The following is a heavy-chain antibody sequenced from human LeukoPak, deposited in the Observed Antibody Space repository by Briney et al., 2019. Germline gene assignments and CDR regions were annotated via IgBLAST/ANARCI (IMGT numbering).Heavy chain of an antibody. J-gene: IGHJ6*02. CDR1: GGTFSSYA. CDR2: IIPILGIA. D-gene: IGHD3-3*01. CDR3: ARDLPVLRFLEWLSPHYYYYGMDV. V-gene: IGHV1-69*04. Sequence: ASVKVSCKASGGTFSSYAISWVRQAPGQGLEWMGRIIPILGIANYAQKFQGRVTITADKSTSTAYMELSSLRSEDTAVYYCARDLPVLRFLEWLSPHYYYYGMDVWGQGTTVTVSS.